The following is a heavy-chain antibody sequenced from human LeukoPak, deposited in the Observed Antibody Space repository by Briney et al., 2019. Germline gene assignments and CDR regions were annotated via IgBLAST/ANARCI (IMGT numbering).Heavy chain of an antibody. D-gene: IGHD1/OR15-1a*01. Sequence: GGSLRLSCAASGFTFSSYGMSWVRQAPGKGLEWVSAISGSGGGTFYADSVKGRFTISRDNSKNTLYLQMNSLRAEDTAVYYCAKSSQNMDIWGQGTMVTVSS. CDR2: ISGSGGGT. V-gene: IGHV3-23*01. CDR1: GFTFSSYG. J-gene: IGHJ3*02. CDR3: AKSSQNMDI.